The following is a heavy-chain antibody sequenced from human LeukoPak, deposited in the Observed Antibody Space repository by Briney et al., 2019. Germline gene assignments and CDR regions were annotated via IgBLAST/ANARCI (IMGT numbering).Heavy chain of an antibody. CDR2: IYYSGST. J-gene: IGHJ6*02. CDR3: AREVVVPAENYGMDV. D-gene: IGHD2-2*01. CDR1: GGSISSYY. Sequence: SETLSLTCTVSGGSISSYYWSWIRQPPGKGLEWIGYIYYSGSTNYNPSLKSRVTISVDTSKNQFSLKMTSVTAADTAVYYCAREVVVPAENYGMDVWGQGTTVTVSS. V-gene: IGHV4-59*01.